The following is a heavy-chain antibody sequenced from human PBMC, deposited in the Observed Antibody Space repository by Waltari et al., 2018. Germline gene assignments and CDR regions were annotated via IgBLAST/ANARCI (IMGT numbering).Heavy chain of an antibody. J-gene: IGHJ5*02. CDR3: ASSSPRGMKS. CDR2: INHSGST. D-gene: IGHD3-16*01. V-gene: IGHV4-34*01. Sequence: QVQLQQWGAGLLKPSETLSLTCAVYGGSFSGYYWSWIRQPPGKGLEWIGEINHSGSTNYNPSLKSRVTISVDTSKNQFSLKLSSVTAVDTAVYYCASSSPRGMKSWGQGTLVTVSS. CDR1: GGSFSGYY.